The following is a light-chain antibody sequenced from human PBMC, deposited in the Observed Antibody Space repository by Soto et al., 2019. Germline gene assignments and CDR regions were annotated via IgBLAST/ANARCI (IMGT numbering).Light chain of an antibody. J-gene: IGKJ1*01. CDR2: GAS. Sequence: MTQSPSKLPASPVDRATLSCRASQSVSSYLAWYQQKPGQAPRLLIYGASSRATGIPDRFSGSGSGTDFTLTISRLEPEDFAVYYCQQYGSSPQTFGEGTKVDI. V-gene: IGKV3-20*01. CDR1: QSVSSY. CDR3: QQYGSSPQT.